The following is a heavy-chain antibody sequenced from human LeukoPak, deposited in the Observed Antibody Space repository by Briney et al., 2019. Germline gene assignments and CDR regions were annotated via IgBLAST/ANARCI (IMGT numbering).Heavy chain of an antibody. CDR2: IIPIFGTA. Sequence: SVNVSCTASGGTFSSYAISWVRQAPGQGLEWMGGIIPIFGTANYAQKFQGRVTITADESTSTAYMELSSLRSEDTAVYYCARDHSGYSYLFDPWGQGTLVTVSS. J-gene: IGHJ5*02. CDR3: ARDHSGYSYLFDP. CDR1: GGTFSSYA. V-gene: IGHV1-69*13. D-gene: IGHD5-18*01.